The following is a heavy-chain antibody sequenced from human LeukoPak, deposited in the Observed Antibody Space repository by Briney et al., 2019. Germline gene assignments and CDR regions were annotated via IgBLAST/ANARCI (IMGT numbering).Heavy chain of an antibody. CDR1: GGSISSGGYY. CDR2: IYYSGST. D-gene: IGHD3-10*01. J-gene: IGHJ4*02. CDR3: ARDNFSRGAPLS. Sequence: SQTLSLTCTVSGGSISSGGYYWSWIRQPPGKGLEWIGYIYYSGSTNYNPSLKSRVTISVDTSKNQFSLKLSSVTAADTAVYYCARDNFSRGAPLSWGQGTLVTVSS. V-gene: IGHV4-61*08.